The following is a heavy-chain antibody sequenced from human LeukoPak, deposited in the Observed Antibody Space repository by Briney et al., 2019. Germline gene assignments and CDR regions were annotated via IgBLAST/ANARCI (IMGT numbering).Heavy chain of an antibody. Sequence: LVQSGAEVKKPGSLVKVSCKASGGTFSSYAISWVRQAPGQGLEWMGGIIPIFGTANYAQKFQGRVTITTDESTSTAYMELGSLRSEDTAVYYCARDPVRGWPSAEYFQHWGQGTLVTVSS. CDR2: IIPIFGTA. V-gene: IGHV1-69*05. J-gene: IGHJ1*01. CDR1: GGTFSSYA. CDR3: ARDPVRGWPSAEYFQH. D-gene: IGHD6-19*01.